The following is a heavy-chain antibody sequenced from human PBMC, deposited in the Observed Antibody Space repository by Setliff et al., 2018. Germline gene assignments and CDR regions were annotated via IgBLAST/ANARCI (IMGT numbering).Heavy chain of an antibody. CDR2: ISDTEST. J-gene: IGHJ6*03. D-gene: IGHD6-13*01. CDR3: ARQPYSTTYYYYYYYMNV. CDR1: NGSISSGNDF. Sequence: SETMSLTCTVSNGSISSGNDFWGWIRQPPGKGLEWMGSISDTESTYYSPSLKCRVTMSIETSKTQFSLNLNTVTAADTAVYYCARQPYSTTYYYYYYYMNVW. V-gene: IGHV4-39*01.